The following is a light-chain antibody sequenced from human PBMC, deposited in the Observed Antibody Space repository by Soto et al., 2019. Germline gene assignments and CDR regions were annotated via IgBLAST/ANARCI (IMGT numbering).Light chain of an antibody. V-gene: IGLV2-14*01. J-gene: IGLJ1*01. Sequence: QSVLTQPASVSGSPGQSITISCTGTSSDVGGYNHVSWYQQYPGKAPKLMIYDVSNRPSGVSNRFSGSKSGNTASLTISGLQPEDEADYYCTSDTRGSTPNVFGTGNKVTVL. CDR3: TSDTRGSTPNV. CDR1: SSDVGGYNH. CDR2: DVS.